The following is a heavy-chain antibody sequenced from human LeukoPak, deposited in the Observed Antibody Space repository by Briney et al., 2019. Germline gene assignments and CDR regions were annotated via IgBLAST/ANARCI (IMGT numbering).Heavy chain of an antibody. CDR3: ARGPTLTTDY. V-gene: IGHV4-59*02. J-gene: IGHJ4*02. Sequence: SETLSLTCTVSGGSVSTYLWEWIRQPPGKGLEWIGYISYPGGTNYNPSLKSRVTISLDTARNQFSLKLSSVTAADTAMYYCARGPTLTTDYWGQGTLVTVSS. D-gene: IGHD4-17*01. CDR1: GGSVSTYL. CDR2: ISYPGGT.